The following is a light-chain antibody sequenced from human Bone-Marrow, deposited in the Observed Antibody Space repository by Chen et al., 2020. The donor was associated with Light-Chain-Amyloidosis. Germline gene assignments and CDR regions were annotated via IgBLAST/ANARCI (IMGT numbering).Light chain of an antibody. CDR1: QTISSNY. CDR3: QQYGTSPLT. Sequence: EIVLTQSPGTLSLSPGEGANLSCRASQTISSNYLTWYQQKFGQAPRLLIYVSSSRATGIPDRFTDSWSGTDFTLTINRLEPEDFAMYYCQQYGTSPLTFSGGTKVEIK. V-gene: IGKV3-20*01. CDR2: VSS. J-gene: IGKJ4*01.